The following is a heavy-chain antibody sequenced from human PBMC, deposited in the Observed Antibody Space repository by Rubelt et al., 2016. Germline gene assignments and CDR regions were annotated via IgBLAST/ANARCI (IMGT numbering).Heavy chain of an antibody. V-gene: IGHV3-53*01. D-gene: IGHD1-26*01. CDR3: ARDGGSNPYYFDY. CDR2: IYSGGST. CDR1: GFTFSSYG. Sequence: AASGFTFSSYGMHWVRQAPGKGLEWVSVIYSGGSTYYADSVKGRFTISRDNSKNTLYLQMNSLRAEDTAVYYCARDGGSNPYYFDYWGQGTLVTVSS. J-gene: IGHJ4*02.